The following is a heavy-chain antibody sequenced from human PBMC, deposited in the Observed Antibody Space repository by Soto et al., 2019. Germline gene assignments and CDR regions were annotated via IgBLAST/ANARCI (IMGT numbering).Heavy chain of an antibody. J-gene: IGHJ1*01. D-gene: IGHD3-16*02. CDR3: DRYRSAFYVDC. CDR1: GFTLSDHH. CDR2: SRDKDNSYTT. V-gene: IGHV3-72*01. Sequence: PGGSLRLSCAASGFTLSDHHVDWVRQAPGKGLEWVGRSRDKDNSYTTEYAASVKGRFTISRDDSENSLYLQMNSLKTEDTAIYYCDRYRSAFYVDCWGQGTQVTVSS.